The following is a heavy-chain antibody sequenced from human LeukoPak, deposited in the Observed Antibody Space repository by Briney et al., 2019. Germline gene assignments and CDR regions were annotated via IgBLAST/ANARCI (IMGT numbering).Heavy chain of an antibody. J-gene: IGHJ4*02. Sequence: SETLSLTCAVYGGSFSGYYWSWIRQPPGKGLEWIGEINHSGSTNYNLSLKSRVTISVDTSKNQFSLKLSSVTAADTAVYYCARGSRGYSYGYSLSLDYGGKGTLVTVPS. V-gene: IGHV4-34*01. CDR2: INHSGST. CDR3: ARGSRGYSYGYSLSLDY. D-gene: IGHD5-18*01. CDR1: GGSFSGYY.